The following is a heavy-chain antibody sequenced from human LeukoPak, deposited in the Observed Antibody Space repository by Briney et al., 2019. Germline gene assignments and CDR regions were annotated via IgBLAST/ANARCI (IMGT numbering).Heavy chain of an antibody. CDR1: DYSISSGYY. Sequence: SETLSLICSVSDYSISSGYYWGWVRQPAGKGLEWIGRIYTSGSTNYNPSLKSRATISVDTSKNQFSLALSSVTAADTAVYYCARERLAMVRGVIPKEAWGWFDPWGQGTLVTVSS. CDR3: ARERLAMVRGVIPKEAWGWFDP. V-gene: IGHV4-61*02. D-gene: IGHD3-10*01. J-gene: IGHJ5*02. CDR2: IYTSGST.